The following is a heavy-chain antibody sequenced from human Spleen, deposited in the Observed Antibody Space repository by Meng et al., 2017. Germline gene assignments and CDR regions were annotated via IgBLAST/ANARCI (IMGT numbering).Heavy chain of an antibody. D-gene: IGHD5-12*01. V-gene: IGHV4-39*07. CDR2: MFYSGST. CDR1: GGSISSNAHY. CDR3: ARLRGFSGYGSGWYFDY. Sequence: SETLSLTCTVSGGSISSNAHYWGWIRQPPGRGLEWIGSMFYSGSTYYYPPLKSRVTISLDTSKNQFSLKLTSVTAADTAVYYCARLRGFSGYGSGWYFDYWGQGTLVTVSS. J-gene: IGHJ4*02.